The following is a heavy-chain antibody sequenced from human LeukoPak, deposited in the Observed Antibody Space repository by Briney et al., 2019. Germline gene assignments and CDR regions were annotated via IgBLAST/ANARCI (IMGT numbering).Heavy chain of an antibody. CDR2: IYYSGST. D-gene: IGHD1-26*01. J-gene: IGHJ4*02. Sequence: SETLSLTCTVSGGSISSYYWSWIRQPPGKGLEWIGYIYYSGSTNYNPSLKSRVTISVDTSKNQFSLKLSSVTAADTAVYYCAGHGSYHLNFDYWGQGTLVTVSS. CDR3: AGHGSYHLNFDY. CDR1: GGSISSYY. V-gene: IGHV4-59*08.